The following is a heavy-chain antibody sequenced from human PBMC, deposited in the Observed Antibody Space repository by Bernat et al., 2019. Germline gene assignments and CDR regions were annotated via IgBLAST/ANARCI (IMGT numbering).Heavy chain of an antibody. V-gene: IGHV3-30*15. J-gene: IGHJ3*02. Sequence: QVQLVESGGGVVQPGRSLRPSCAASGFSFSSYAMHWVRQAPGKGLEWVAVISYDGSNKYSADSVKGRFTISRDNSKNTLYLQMSSLRGEDTAVYHCARDLEQLERLASRAFDIWGQGTMVTVSS. CDR2: ISYDGSNK. D-gene: IGHD1-1*01. CDR3: ARDLEQLERLASRAFDI. CDR1: GFSFSSYA.